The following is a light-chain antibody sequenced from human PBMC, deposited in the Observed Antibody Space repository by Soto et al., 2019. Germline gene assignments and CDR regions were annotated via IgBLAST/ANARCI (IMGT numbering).Light chain of an antibody. J-gene: IGLJ1*01. V-gene: IGLV2-14*01. Sequence: QSALTQPASVSGSPGQSITISCTGTSSDVGGYDYVSWYQQHPGKVPKFLIYEVTNRPPGVSHRFSGSKSGNTASLTISGLQAEDEADYYCSSYTTASTYVFGTGTRSPS. CDR2: EVT. CDR3: SSYTTASTYV. CDR1: SSDVGGYDY.